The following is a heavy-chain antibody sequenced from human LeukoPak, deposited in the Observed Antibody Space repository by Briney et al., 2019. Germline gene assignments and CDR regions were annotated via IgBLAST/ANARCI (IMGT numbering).Heavy chain of an antibody. J-gene: IGHJ6*03. CDR3: ARDWGGYCSSTSCYSHMDV. D-gene: IGHD2-2*01. Sequence: DSVKGRFTISRDNAKNSLYLQMNSLRAEDTAVFYCARDWGGYCSSTSCYSHMDVWGKGTTVTVS. V-gene: IGHV3-21*01.